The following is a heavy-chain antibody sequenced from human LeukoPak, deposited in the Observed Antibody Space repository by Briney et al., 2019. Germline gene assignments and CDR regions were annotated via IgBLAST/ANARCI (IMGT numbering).Heavy chain of an antibody. CDR3: ARDANYDYVWGSYPVY. V-gene: IGHV3-7*01. CDR1: GFTFSSYW. Sequence: GGSLRLSCAASGFTFSSYWMSWVRQGPGKGLEWVANIKQDGSEKYYVDSVKGRFTISRYNAKNSLYLQMNSLRAEDTAVYYCARDANYDYVWGSYPVYWGQGTLVTVSS. CDR2: IKQDGSEK. J-gene: IGHJ4*02. D-gene: IGHD3-16*02.